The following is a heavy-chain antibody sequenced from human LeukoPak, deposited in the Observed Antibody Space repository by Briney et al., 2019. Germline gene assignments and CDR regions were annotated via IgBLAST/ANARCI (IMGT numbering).Heavy chain of an antibody. D-gene: IGHD3-22*01. Sequence: GGSLRLSCAASGFTFSDYYMSWLRQAPGKGLEWVSYISSSGSTIYYADSVKGRFTISRDNAKNSLYLQMNSLRAEDTAVYYCATSTYYYDSSGYSPLAFDIWGQGTMVTVSS. V-gene: IGHV3-11*04. CDR3: ATSTYYYDSSGYSPLAFDI. CDR1: GFTFSDYY. CDR2: ISSSGSTI. J-gene: IGHJ3*02.